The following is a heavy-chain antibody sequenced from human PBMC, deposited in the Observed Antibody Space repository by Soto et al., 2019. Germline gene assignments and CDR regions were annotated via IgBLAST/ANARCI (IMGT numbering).Heavy chain of an antibody. V-gene: IGHV1-2*04. CDR1: GYTFTGYY. CDR2: INLKSGGT. D-gene: IGHD4-17*01. Sequence: ASVKVSCKASGYTFTGYYMHWVRQAPGKGLEWMGWINLKSGGTNYAQKFQGWVTMNRDTSISTAYMELSRLRSDDTAVYYCAREGPNDYGDYYYFGMDVWGQGTTVTVSS. J-gene: IGHJ6*02. CDR3: AREGPNDYGDYYYFGMDV.